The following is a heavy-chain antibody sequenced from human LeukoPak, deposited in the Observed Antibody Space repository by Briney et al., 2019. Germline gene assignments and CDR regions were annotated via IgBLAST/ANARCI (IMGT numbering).Heavy chain of an antibody. Sequence: GGSLRLSCVASGFTFTSYWMHWVRQAPGKGLVWVSRINSDGSSTNYADSVKGRFTISRDNAKSSLYLQMSSLRAEDTALYYCVRNTKDYWGQGTLVTVSS. J-gene: IGHJ4*02. CDR3: VRNTKDY. D-gene: IGHD2-2*01. CDR1: GFTFTSYW. CDR2: INSDGSST. V-gene: IGHV3-74*01.